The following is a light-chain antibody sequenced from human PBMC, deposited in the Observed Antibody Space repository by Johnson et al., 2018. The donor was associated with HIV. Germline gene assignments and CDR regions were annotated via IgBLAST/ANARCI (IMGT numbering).Light chain of an antibody. J-gene: IGLJ1*01. CDR3: GTWDSSLSAGV. V-gene: IGLV1-51*01. Sequence: QPVLTQPPSVSAAPGQRVTISCSGRGSNIGSHYVSWYQQLPGTAPKLLIYDNNKRPSGIPDRFSGSKSGATATLGITGLQTGDEADYYCGTWDSSLSAGVFGTGTKVTVL. CDR2: DNN. CDR1: GSNIGSHY.